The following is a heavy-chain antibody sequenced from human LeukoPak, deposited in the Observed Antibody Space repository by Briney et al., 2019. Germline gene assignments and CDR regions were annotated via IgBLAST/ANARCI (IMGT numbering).Heavy chain of an antibody. CDR1: GYTLTELS. J-gene: IGHJ4*02. Sequence: ASVKVSCKVSGYTLTELSMHWVRQAPGKGLEWMGGFDPEDGETIYAQKFQGRVTMTEDTSTDTAYMELSSLRSEDTAVYYCAKDQGGKRYFDYWGQGTLVTVSS. CDR3: AKDQGGKRYFDY. D-gene: IGHD3-9*01. V-gene: IGHV1-24*01. CDR2: FDPEDGET.